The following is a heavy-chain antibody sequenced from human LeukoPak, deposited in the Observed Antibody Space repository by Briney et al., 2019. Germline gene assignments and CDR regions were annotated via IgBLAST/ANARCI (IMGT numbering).Heavy chain of an antibody. CDR3: ARRTRQVVRQWFDP. D-gene: IGHD6-6*01. CDR2: INHSGST. J-gene: IGHJ5*02. Sequence: SETLPLTCAVYGGSFSGYYWSWIRQPPGKGLEWIGEINHSGSTNYYSSLKSRVSISVDTSKNQFSLKLSSVTAAYTAVYYCARRTRQVVRQWFDPWGQGTLVTVSS. CDR1: GGSFSGYY. V-gene: IGHV4-34*01.